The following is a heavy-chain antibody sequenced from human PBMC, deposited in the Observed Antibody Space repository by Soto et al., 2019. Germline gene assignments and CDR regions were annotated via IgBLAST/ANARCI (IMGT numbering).Heavy chain of an antibody. CDR1: GGTFSTFG. CDR3: AKSAPMDAGDKYYYDF. Sequence: SVKVSFKASGGTFSTFGISWVRQAPGQGLEWMGGIIPFFGTARYSQKFEDRITITADESTNTVYMDLRSLTSEDTAIYYCAKSAPMDAGDKYYYDFWGQGALVTVSS. D-gene: IGHD4-17*01. CDR2: IIPFFGTA. J-gene: IGHJ4*02. V-gene: IGHV1-69*13.